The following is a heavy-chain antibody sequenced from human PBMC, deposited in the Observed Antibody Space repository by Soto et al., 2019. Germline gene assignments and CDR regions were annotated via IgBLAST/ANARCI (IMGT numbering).Heavy chain of an antibody. J-gene: IGHJ4*02. CDR2: INSDGSST. CDR3: ASLWGSYRPGPRDY. V-gene: IGHV3-74*01. Sequence: PGGSLRLSCAASGFTFSSYWMHWVRQAPGKGLVWVSRINSDGSSTSYADSVKGRFTISRDNAKNTLYLQMNSLRAEDTAVYYCASLWGSYRPGPRDYWGQGTLVTV. D-gene: IGHD3-16*02. CDR1: GFTFSSYW.